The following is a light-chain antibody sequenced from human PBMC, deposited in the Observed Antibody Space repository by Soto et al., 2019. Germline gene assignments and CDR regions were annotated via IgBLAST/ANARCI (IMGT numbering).Light chain of an antibody. V-gene: IGKV1-5*01. CDR1: QSISSW. Sequence: DIQMTQSPSTLSASVGDRVTITCRASQSISSWLAWYQQKPWKAPKLLIYDASSLESGVPSRFSGSGSGTEFTLTISLLQPDDFATYYCQQYNSYSETFGQGTKVEIK. CDR2: DAS. J-gene: IGKJ1*01. CDR3: QQYNSYSET.